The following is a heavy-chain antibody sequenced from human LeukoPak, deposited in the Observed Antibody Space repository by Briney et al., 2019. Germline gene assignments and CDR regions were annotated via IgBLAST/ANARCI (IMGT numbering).Heavy chain of an antibody. D-gene: IGHD3-16*01. V-gene: IGHV4-39*07. Sequence: PSETLSLTCTVSGGSISTSSYYWGWVRQPPGKGLEWIGNIFYSGSTYYSPSLKSRVIMSVDTSKNQFSLKLSSVTAADTAVYYCAREGGGFDYWGQGTLVTVSS. CDR1: GGSISTSSYY. CDR2: IFYSGST. J-gene: IGHJ4*02. CDR3: AREGGGFDY.